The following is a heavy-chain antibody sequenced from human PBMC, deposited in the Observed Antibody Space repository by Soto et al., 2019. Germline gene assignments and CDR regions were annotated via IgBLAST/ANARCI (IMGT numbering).Heavy chain of an antibody. CDR2: LSGSGGST. J-gene: IGHJ4*02. Sequence: DVHLLESGGGLVQPGGSLRLSCAVSGLTFGSYAMTWVRQAPGKGLEWVSGLSGSGGSTYYADSVKGRFTISRDNSKNTLYLQMSSLRAEDTAIYYCAQDARYYWKIDYWGQGTLVTVSS. D-gene: IGHD1-20*01. CDR3: AQDARYYWKIDY. V-gene: IGHV3-23*01. CDR1: GLTFGSYA.